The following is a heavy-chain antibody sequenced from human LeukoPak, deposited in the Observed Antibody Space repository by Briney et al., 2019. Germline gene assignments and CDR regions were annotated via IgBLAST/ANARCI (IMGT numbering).Heavy chain of an antibody. D-gene: IGHD3-3*01. CDR2: ISSSSSYI. CDR1: GFTFSSYS. CDR3: AREISDFWSGYYSNWFDP. J-gene: IGHJ5*02. Sequence: GGSLRLSCAASGFTFSSYSMNWVRQAPGKGLEWVSSISSSSSYIYYADSVKGRFTIPRDNAKNSLYLQMNSLRAEDTAVYYCAREISDFWSGYYSNWFDPWGQGTLVTVSS. V-gene: IGHV3-21*01.